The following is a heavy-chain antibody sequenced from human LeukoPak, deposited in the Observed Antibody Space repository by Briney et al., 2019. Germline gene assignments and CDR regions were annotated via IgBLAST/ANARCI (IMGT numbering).Heavy chain of an antibody. D-gene: IGHD3-22*01. Sequence: SETLSLTCTVSGYSISSGYYWGWIRQPPGQGLEWIGSIYHSGSTYYNPSLKSRITISGDTSKNQFSLKLSSVTAADTAVYYCARGYYYDSSQHWGQGTLVTVSS. V-gene: IGHV4-38-2*02. CDR1: GYSISSGYY. CDR3: ARGYYYDSSQH. CDR2: IYHSGST. J-gene: IGHJ1*01.